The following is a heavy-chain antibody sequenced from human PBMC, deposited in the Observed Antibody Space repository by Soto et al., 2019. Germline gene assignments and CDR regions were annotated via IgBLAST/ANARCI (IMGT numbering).Heavy chain of an antibody. CDR3: ARAPPTSYSSSWYGGYFDY. CDR2: IYYSGST. Sequence: SETLSLTCTVSGGSISSGGYYWSWIRQHPGKGLEWIGYIYYSGSTYYNPSLKSRVTISVDTSKNQFSLKLSSVTAAETAVYYCARAPPTSYSSSWYGGYFDYWGQGTLVTVSS. D-gene: IGHD6-13*01. J-gene: IGHJ4*02. CDR1: GGSISSGGYY. V-gene: IGHV4-31*03.